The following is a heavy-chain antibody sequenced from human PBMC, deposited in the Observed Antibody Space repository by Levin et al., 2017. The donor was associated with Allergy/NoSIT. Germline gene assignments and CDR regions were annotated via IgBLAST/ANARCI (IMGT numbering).Heavy chain of an antibody. CDR2: IHYSGST. D-gene: IGHD2-15*01. CDR3: AMERDWSGGSCQLRSLGP. V-gene: IGHV4-30-4*01. Sequence: SETLSLTCTVSGGSISSGDHYWSWIRQTPGKGLEWIGYIHYSGSTYYNPSLRRRLTISVDTSKNQFSLRLNSVTAADTAVYYCAMERDWSGGSCQLRSLGPWGQGTLVTVSS. CDR1: GGSISSGDHY. J-gene: IGHJ5*02.